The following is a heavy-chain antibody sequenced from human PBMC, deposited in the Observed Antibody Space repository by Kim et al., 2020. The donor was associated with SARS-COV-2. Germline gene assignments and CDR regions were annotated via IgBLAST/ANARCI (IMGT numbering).Heavy chain of an antibody. CDR3: AKDMDRWVLRCFDRYYYGMDV. Sequence: GGSLRLSCAASGFTFDDYAMHWVRQAPGKGLEWVSLISGDGGSTYYADSVKGRFTISRDNSKNSLYLQMNSLRTEDTALYYCAKDMDRWVLRCFDRYYYGMDVWGQGTTVTVSS. CDR1: GFTFDDYA. V-gene: IGHV3-43*02. CDR2: ISGDGGST. J-gene: IGHJ6*02. D-gene: IGHD3-9*01.